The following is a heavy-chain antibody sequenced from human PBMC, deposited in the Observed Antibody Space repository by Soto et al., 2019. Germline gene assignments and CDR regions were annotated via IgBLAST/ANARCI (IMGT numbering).Heavy chain of an antibody. D-gene: IGHD6-13*01. Sequence: QVQLVQSGAEVKKPGASVKVSCKASGYTFTSYGISWVRQAPGQGLEWMGWISAYNGNTNYAQKLQGRVTMTTDTATSTGYMELRRLRADDTAVYYCARGGRSSSWYGRDDYWGQGTLVTVSS. CDR2: ISAYNGNT. CDR1: GYTFTSYG. CDR3: ARGGRSSSWYGRDDY. J-gene: IGHJ4*02. V-gene: IGHV1-18*01.